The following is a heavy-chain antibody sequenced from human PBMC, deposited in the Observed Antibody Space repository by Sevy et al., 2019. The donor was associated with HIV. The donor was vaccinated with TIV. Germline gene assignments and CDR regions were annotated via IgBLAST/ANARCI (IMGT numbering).Heavy chain of an antibody. D-gene: IGHD2-21*01. V-gene: IGHV4-4*02. CDR2: IYHSGST. J-gene: IGHJ6*02. CDR3: ARDDSALYSYGLDL. CDR1: GGSISSSNW. Sequence: SETLSLTCVVSGGSISSSNWWSWVRQPPGKGLEWIGEIYHSGSTNYNPSLESRASISIDKSKNHFSLKVNSVTAADTAVYYCARDDSALYSYGLDLWGQGTTVTVSS.